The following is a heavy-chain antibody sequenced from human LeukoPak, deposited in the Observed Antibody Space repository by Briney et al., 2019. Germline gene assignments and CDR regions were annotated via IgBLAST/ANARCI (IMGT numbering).Heavy chain of an antibody. V-gene: IGHV4-59*01. CDR1: GGSISSYY. CDR3: ARATIQLWPLYFDN. Sequence: SETLSLTCTVSGGSISSYYWSWIRQPPGKGLEWIGYIDYSGSTNSNPSLKSRVTISVDTSKNQFSLRLSSVTAADTAVYYCARATIQLWPLYFDNWGQGTLVTVS. J-gene: IGHJ4*02. D-gene: IGHD5-18*01. CDR2: IDYSGST.